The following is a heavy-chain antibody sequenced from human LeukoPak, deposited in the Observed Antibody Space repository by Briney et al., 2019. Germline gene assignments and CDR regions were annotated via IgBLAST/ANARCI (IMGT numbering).Heavy chain of an antibody. Sequence: SETLSLTCSVSGYSISSGFYWGWIRQPPGKGLEWIGSVFHSGSTYYNPSLKSRVTISVDTSKNQFSLNLRSVTAADTAVYYCARANYYDTSGYSRGAFDIWGQGTMVTVSS. J-gene: IGHJ3*02. V-gene: IGHV4-38-2*02. CDR3: ARANYYDTSGYSRGAFDI. CDR1: GYSISSGFY. D-gene: IGHD3-22*01. CDR2: VFHSGST.